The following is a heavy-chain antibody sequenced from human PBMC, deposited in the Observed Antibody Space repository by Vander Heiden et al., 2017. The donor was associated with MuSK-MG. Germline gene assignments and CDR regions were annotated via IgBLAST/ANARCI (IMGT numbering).Heavy chain of an antibody. J-gene: IGHJ4*02. V-gene: IGHV3-20*04. CDR2: INWNGDTT. CDR1: GFTFEDYG. Sequence: EVQLVESGGRVVRPGGPLRLSCAASGFTFEDYGMSWVRQGARKGLEWVSNINWNGDTTDYVEPVKGRFTISRDNAKKSLYLQMNSLRVEDTALYYCTRPDDSPDYWGQGTLVTVSS. CDR3: TRPDDSPDY. D-gene: IGHD1-1*01.